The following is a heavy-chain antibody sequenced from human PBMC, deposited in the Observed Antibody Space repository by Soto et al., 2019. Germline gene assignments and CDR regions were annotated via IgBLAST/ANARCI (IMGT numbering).Heavy chain of an antibody. V-gene: IGHV5-51*01. CDR2: IYPGDSET. J-gene: IGHJ6*02. Sequence: GRSLKISCKASGYSFASYWVSWVRQMPGKGLEWMGTIYPGDSETRYSPSFQGQVTISVDKSISTTYLQWGSLKASDTATYYCVRHGSVEYGDYTYVYGMDVWGQGTTVTVSS. CDR3: VRHGSVEYGDYTYVYGMDV. D-gene: IGHD4-17*01. CDR1: GYSFASYW.